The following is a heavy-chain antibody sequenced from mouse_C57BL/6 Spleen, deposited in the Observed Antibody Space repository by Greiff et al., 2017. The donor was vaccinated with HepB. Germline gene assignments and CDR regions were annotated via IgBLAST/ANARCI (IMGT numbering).Heavy chain of an antibody. CDR1: GYTFTSYW. CDR2: IYPGSGST. J-gene: IGHJ2*01. D-gene: IGHD1-1*01. Sequence: VQLQQPGAELVKPGASVKMSCKASGYTFTSYWMTWVKQRPGQGLEWIGDIYPGSGSTNYNEKFKSKATLTVDTSSSTAYMQLSSLTSEDSAVYYCARITTVVATGFDYWGQGTTLTVSS. V-gene: IGHV1-55*01. CDR3: ARITTVVATGFDY.